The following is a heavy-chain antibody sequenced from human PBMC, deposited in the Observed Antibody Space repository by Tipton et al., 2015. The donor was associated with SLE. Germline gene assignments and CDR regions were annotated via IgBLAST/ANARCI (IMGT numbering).Heavy chain of an antibody. CDR2: IRYDGSNK. D-gene: IGHD3-22*01. CDR3: AKDGLRGYYDSSGHFDY. J-gene: IGHJ4*02. CDR1: GFTFSSYG. Sequence: SLRLSCAASGFTFSSYGMHWVRQAPGKGLEWVAFIRYDGSNKYYADSVKGRFTISRDNSKNTLYLQMNSLRAEDTAVYYCAKDGLRGYYDSSGHFDYWGQGTLVTVSS. V-gene: IGHV3-30*02.